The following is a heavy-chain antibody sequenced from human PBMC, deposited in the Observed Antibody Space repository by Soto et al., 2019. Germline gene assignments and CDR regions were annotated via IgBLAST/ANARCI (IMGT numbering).Heavy chain of an antibody. CDR2: INPSGVST. CDR3: ATDIGYCSCGSCTYDWYFDL. J-gene: IGHJ2*01. D-gene: IGHD2-15*01. V-gene: IGHV1-46*04. Sequence: QVHLVQSGAEVKKPGASVKVSCKASGFTFTNSYMHWVRQAPGQGLEWMVIINPSGVSTHYAQRLRGRVTMTRATSTSTVYMELSSMRSEDTAVYYCATDIGYCSCGSCTYDWYFDLWGRGTLVTVSS. CDR1: GFTFTNSY.